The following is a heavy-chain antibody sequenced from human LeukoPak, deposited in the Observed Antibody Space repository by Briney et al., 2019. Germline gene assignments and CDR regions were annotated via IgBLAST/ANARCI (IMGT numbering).Heavy chain of an antibody. D-gene: IGHD3-10*01. CDR1: GYTLTSYD. CDR2: MNPNSGNT. V-gene: IGHV1-8*03. CDR3: ARSSSYYYGSGSPYYYYMDV. Sequence: ASVKVSCKASGYTLTSYDINWVRQATGQGLEWMGWMNPNSGNTGYAQKFQGGVTITRNTSISTAYMELSSLRSEDTAVYYCARSSSYYYGSGSPYYYYMDVWGKGTTVTISS. J-gene: IGHJ6*03.